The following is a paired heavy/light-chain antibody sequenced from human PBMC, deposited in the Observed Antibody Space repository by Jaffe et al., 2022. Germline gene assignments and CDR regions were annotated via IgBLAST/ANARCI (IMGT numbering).Heavy chain of an antibody. CDR3: VRDSGITDTTLDY. Sequence: VQLVESGGGLVQPGGSLRLSCAASEFTFSSYWMHWVRQAPGKGLVWVSRIKTDGSSVSYADSVKGRFTISRDNAKNTLYLQMNSLRAEDTALYYCVRDSGITDTTLDYWGQGTLVTVSS. J-gene: IGHJ4*02. CDR1: EFTFSSYW. D-gene: IGHD1-26*01. V-gene: IGHV3-74*01. CDR2: IKTDGSSV.
Light chain of an antibody. J-gene: IGLJ2*01. V-gene: IGLV3-1*01. CDR2: QNS. CDR1: KLRNKY. CDR3: QTWDSSNVV. Sequence: SYELTQPPSVSVSAGQTAIITCSGDKLRNKYACWYQQKPGQSPVLVIYQNSKRPSGIPERFSGSNSGNTATLTISGTQAKDEADYYCQTWDSSNVVFGGGTKLTVL.